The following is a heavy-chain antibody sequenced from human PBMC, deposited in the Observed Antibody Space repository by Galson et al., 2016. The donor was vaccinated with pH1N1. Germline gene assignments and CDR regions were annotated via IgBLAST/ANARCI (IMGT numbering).Heavy chain of an antibody. CDR2: IIPIFGTP. D-gene: IGHD3-22*01. V-gene: IGHV1-69*13. Sequence: SVKVSCKASGGPFSAYPINWVRQAPGQGLEWIGGIIPIFGTPTYAQKFQGRVTITADESSTTHYMELRSLRSEDTAIYYCARRHKYFDTSGFQNWGQGTLVTVSS. CDR1: GGPFSAYP. J-gene: IGHJ4*02. CDR3: ARRHKYFDTSGFQN.